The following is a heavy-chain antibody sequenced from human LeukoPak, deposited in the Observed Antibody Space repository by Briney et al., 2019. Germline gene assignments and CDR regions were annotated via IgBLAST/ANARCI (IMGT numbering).Heavy chain of an antibody. Sequence: ASVNVSCKASGYTFTNYAINWVRQAPGQRLEWMGWINAGNDNTKYSQKFQGRVTISRDASANTAYMELSSLGSEDAAVYYCARGIWVRHNNGYYLDSWGQGTLVTVSS. CDR3: ARGIWVRHNNGYYLDS. V-gene: IGHV1-3*01. D-gene: IGHD3-22*01. J-gene: IGHJ4*02. CDR1: GYTFTNYA. CDR2: INAGNDNT.